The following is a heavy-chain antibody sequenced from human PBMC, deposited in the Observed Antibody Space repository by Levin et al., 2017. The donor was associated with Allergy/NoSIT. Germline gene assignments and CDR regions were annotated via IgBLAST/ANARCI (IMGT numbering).Heavy chain of an antibody. CDR2: INPSGGST. D-gene: IGHD6-6*01. Sequence: ASVKVSCKASGYTFTSYYMHWVRQAPGQGLEWMGIINPSGGSTSYAQKFQGRVTMTRDTSTSTVYMELSSLRSEDTAVYYCAREGGSSSSQLTEYFQHWGQGTLVTVSS. J-gene: IGHJ1*01. V-gene: IGHV1-46*01. CDR3: AREGGSSSSQLTEYFQH. CDR1: GYTFTSYY.